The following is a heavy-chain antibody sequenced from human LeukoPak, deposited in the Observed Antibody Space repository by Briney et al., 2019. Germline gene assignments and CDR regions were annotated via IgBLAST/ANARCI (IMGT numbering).Heavy chain of an antibody. CDR3: ARTTSSSYPFDY. CDR2: INSDRSST. CDR1: RFTFSSYW. J-gene: IGHJ4*02. Sequence: PGGSLRLSCAASRFTFSSYWMHWVRHAPGKGLVWVSHINSDRSSTSYADSVKGRFTISRDTAKNTLYLQMNSLTAEDTAVYYCARTTSSSYPFDYWGQGTLVTVSS. V-gene: IGHV3-74*01. D-gene: IGHD6-13*01.